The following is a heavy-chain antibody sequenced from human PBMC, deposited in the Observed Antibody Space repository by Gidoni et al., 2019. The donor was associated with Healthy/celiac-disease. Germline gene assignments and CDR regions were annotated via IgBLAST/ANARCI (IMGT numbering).Heavy chain of an antibody. CDR2: IYYSGST. CDR3: ASLHVATSDY. CDR1: GGSISSSSSY. J-gene: IGHJ4*02. D-gene: IGHD5-12*01. Sequence: QLQLQESGPGLVKPSETLSLTCTVSGGSISSSSSYWVWIRQPPGKGLEWIGSIYYSGSTYSNPSLKSRVTISVDTSKNQFSLKLSSVTAADTAVYYCASLHVATSDYWGQGTLVTVSS. V-gene: IGHV4-39*01.